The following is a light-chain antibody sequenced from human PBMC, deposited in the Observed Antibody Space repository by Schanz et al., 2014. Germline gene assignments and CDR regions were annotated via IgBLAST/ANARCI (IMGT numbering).Light chain of an antibody. CDR3: HQYGSIQWT. CDR1: QSVGSY. V-gene: IGKV3-20*01. Sequence: EIVLTQSPGTLSLSPGERATLSCRASQSVGSYLAWYQQKPGHPPTLLIYGASSRATGLPDRFSDSGSGTDFTLTISRLEPEDSAVYYCHQYGSIQWTFGQGTKVEIK. J-gene: IGKJ1*01. CDR2: GAS.